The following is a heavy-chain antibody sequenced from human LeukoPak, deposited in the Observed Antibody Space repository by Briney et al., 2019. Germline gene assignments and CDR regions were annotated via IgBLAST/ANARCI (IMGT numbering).Heavy chain of an antibody. CDR2: ISDSGRTI. CDR1: GFTFSDYY. Sequence: GGSLRLSCAASGFTFSDYYMSWIRQAPGKGLEWVAYISDSGRTIYYADSVKGRFTISRDNAKNSLYLQMNSLRAEDTAVYYCARDYPYSNYGSGFDYWGQGTLVTVSS. J-gene: IGHJ4*02. CDR3: ARDYPYSNYGSGFDY. V-gene: IGHV3-11*04. D-gene: IGHD4-11*01.